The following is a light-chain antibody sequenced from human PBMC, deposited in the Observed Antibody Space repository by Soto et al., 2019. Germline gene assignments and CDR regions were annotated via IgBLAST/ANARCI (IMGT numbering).Light chain of an antibody. Sequence: QSALTQPPSASGSPGQSVTISCTGTSIDVGGYDYVSWYQQHPSRAPKLIIFEVSKRPSGVPDRFSGSKSANTASLTVSGLQAEDEADYSCYSYAGNKYVFGTGTMVTVL. J-gene: IGLJ1*01. CDR1: SIDVGGYDY. CDR2: EVS. V-gene: IGLV2-8*01. CDR3: YSYAGNKYV.